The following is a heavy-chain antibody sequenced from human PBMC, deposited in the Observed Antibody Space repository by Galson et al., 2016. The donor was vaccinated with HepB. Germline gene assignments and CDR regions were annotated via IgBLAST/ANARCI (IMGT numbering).Heavy chain of an antibody. J-gene: IGHJ4*02. Sequence: SLRLSCAASGFTFSSYAMSWVRQSPGEGLEWVSSISSCGEHISYADSVKGRFTISRDNSKNTVSLLMSSLRADDTAIYYCAKVGFSDLDYWGQGTLVTVSS. D-gene: IGHD1-26*01. CDR2: ISSCGEHI. V-gene: IGHV3-23*01. CDR3: AKVGFSDLDY. CDR1: GFTFSSYA.